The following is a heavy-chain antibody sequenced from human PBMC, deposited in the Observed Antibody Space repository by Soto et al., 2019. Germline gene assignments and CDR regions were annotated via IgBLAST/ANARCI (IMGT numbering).Heavy chain of an antibody. CDR2: ISAYNGNT. CDR3: ARYGTAMVRRFDY. D-gene: IGHD5-18*01. J-gene: IGHJ4*02. Sequence: QVQLVQSGAEVKKPGASVKVYCKASGYTFPSSGISWVRQAPGQGLEWMGWISAYNGNTNSAQKLKGRVTMTTDTTTSTAYMEMRSLRSDDTAGYYCARYGTAMVRRFDYWGQGTLVTVSS. CDR1: GYTFPSSG. V-gene: IGHV1-18*01.